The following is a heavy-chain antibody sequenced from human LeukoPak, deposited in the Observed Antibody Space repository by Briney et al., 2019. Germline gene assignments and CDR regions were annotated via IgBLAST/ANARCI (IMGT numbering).Heavy chain of an antibody. Sequence: ASVKVSCKASGGTFSSYAISWVRQAPGQGLEWMGGIIPIFGTANYAQKFQGRVTITADESTSTAYMELSSLRSEDTAVYYCARLVRDCSGGSCNSEEYYYHGMDVWGQGTTVTVSS. D-gene: IGHD2-15*01. J-gene: IGHJ6*02. V-gene: IGHV1-69*01. CDR2: IIPIFGTA. CDR1: GGTFSSYA. CDR3: ARLVRDCSGGSCNSEEYYYHGMDV.